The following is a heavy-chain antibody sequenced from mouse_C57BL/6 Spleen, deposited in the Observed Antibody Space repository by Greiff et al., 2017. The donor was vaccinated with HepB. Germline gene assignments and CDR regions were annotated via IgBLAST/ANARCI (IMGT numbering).Heavy chain of an antibody. J-gene: IGHJ1*03. D-gene: IGHD1-1*01. Sequence: QVQLQQSGAELVMPGASVKLSCKASGYTFTSYWMHWVKQRPGQGLEWIGEIDPSDSYTNYNQKFKGKSTLTVDKSSSTAYMQLSSLTSEDSAVYYCARGGGRRSYYGSSYWYFDVWGTGTTVTVSS. CDR3: ARGGGRRSYYGSSYWYFDV. V-gene: IGHV1-69*01. CDR1: GYTFTSYW. CDR2: IDPSDSYT.